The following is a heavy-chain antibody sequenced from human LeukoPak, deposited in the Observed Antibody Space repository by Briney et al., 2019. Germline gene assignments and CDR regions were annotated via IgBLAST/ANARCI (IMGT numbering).Heavy chain of an antibody. CDR1: GYTFTGYY. Sequence: ASVKVSCKASGYTFTGYYIHWVRQAPGQGLKWMGWINPNSGGTNYARKFQGRVTMTRDTSITTAYMELTRLISDETAVYYCARTYYDSRGYYYFDHWGQGTLVTV. J-gene: IGHJ4*02. CDR2: INPNSGGT. D-gene: IGHD3-22*01. CDR3: ARTYYDSRGYYYFDH. V-gene: IGHV1-2*02.